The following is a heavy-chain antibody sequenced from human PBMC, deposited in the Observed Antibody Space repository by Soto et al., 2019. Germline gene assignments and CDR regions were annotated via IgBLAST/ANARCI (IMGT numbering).Heavy chain of an antibody. CDR3: VRKSQDSSGYADH. V-gene: IGHV3-23*01. D-gene: IGHD3-22*01. CDR2: VTGSGDRT. J-gene: IGHJ4*02. CDR1: GFTFSSYA. Sequence: PGGSLRLSCAASGFTFSSYAMRWVRQAPGKGLEWVSSVTGSGDRTYYADSVKGRFTISRDNSKNTVYLQMNNLRVEDTALYYCVRKSQDSSGYADHWGQGTLVTVSS.